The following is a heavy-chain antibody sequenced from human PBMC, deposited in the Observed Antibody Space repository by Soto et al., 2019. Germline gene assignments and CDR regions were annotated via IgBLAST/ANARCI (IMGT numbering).Heavy chain of an antibody. D-gene: IGHD4-17*01. Sequence: SETLSLTCAVYGGSFSGYYWSWIRQPPGKGLEWIGEINHSGSTNYNPSLKSRVTISVDTSKNQLSLKLSSVTAADTAVYYCARGYGSTDYWGQGTLVTVSS. J-gene: IGHJ4*02. CDR2: INHSGST. CDR3: ARGYGSTDY. CDR1: GGSFSGYY. V-gene: IGHV4-34*01.